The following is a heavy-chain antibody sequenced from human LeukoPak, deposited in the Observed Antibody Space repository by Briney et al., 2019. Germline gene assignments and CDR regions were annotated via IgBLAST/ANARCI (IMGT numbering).Heavy chain of an antibody. V-gene: IGHV1-8*01. CDR3: ASRITIFGVVDY. D-gene: IGHD3-3*01. J-gene: IGHJ4*02. CDR1: GYTFTSYD. Sequence: ASVKVSCKASGYTFTSYDINWVRQATGQGLEWMGWMNPNSGNTGYAQKFQGRVTMTRNTSISTAYMELSSLRSEDTAVYYCASRITIFGVVDYWGQGTLVTVSS. CDR2: MNPNSGNT.